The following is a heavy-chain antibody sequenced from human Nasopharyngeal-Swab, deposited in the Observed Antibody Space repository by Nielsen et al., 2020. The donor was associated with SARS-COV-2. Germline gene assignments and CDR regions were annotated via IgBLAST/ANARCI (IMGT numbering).Heavy chain of an antibody. CDR1: GFTFSSYA. Sequence: GESLKISCAASGFTFSSYAMSWVRQAPGKGLEWVSAISGSGGSTYYADSVKGWFTISRDNSKNTLYLQMNSLRAEDTAVYYCAYALLLLSRSITIFPEGYYYMDVWGKGTTVTVSS. CDR3: AYALLLLSRSITIFPEGYYYMDV. CDR2: ISGSGGST. J-gene: IGHJ6*03. V-gene: IGHV3-23*01. D-gene: IGHD3-9*01.